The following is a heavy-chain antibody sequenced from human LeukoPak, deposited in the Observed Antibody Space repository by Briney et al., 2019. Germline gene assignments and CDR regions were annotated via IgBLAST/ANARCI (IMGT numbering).Heavy chain of an antibody. CDR3: ARDPNGDYIGAFEF. Sequence: GGSLRLSCVASGFTFSNFAVMWVRQAPRQGLEFVAAITGGGTTTRYGDSVKGRFTISRDNSKDTLFLQMRGLRVEDTAQYFCARDPNGDYIGAFEFWGHGTGVTVSS. CDR1: GFTFSNFA. J-gene: IGHJ3*01. D-gene: IGHD4-17*01. CDR2: ITGGGTTT. V-gene: IGHV3-23*01.